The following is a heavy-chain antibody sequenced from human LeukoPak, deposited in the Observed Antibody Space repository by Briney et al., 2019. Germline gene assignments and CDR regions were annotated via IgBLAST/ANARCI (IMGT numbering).Heavy chain of an antibody. CDR1: GFTFSSYA. V-gene: IGHV3-30-3*01. CDR2: ISYDGSNK. Sequence: EGSLRLSCAASGFTFSSYAMHWVRQAPGKGLEWVAVISYDGSNKYYADSVKGRFTISRDNSKNTLYLQMNSLRAEDTAVYYCASQWLFDYWGQGTLVTVSS. J-gene: IGHJ4*02. CDR3: ASQWLFDY. D-gene: IGHD3-22*01.